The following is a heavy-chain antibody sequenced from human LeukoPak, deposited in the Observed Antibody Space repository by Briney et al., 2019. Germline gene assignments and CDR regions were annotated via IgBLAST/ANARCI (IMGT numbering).Heavy chain of an antibody. D-gene: IGHD1-26*01. J-gene: IGHJ4*02. CDR2: IYTSGST. V-gene: IGHV4-4*07. Sequence: SETLSLTRTVSGGSISSYYWSWIRQPAGKGLEWIGRIYTSGSTNYNPSLKSRVTMSVDTSKNQFSLKLSSVTAADTAVYYCARDDAAGIVGATPGDYWGQGTLVTVSS. CDR3: ARDDAAGIVGATPGDY. CDR1: GGSISSYY.